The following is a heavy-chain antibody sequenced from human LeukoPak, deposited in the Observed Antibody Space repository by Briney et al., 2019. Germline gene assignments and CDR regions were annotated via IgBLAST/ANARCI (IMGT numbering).Heavy chain of an antibody. CDR1: GFTFSSYS. J-gene: IGHJ5*02. V-gene: IGHV3-21*01. CDR3: ARVYYYDSSGYFLSP. Sequence: GGSLRLSCAASGFTFSSYSMNWVRQAPGKGLEWVSSISSSSSYIYYADSVKGRFTISRENAKNSLYLQMNSLRAEDTAVYYCARVYYYDSSGYFLSPWGQGTLVTVSS. CDR2: ISSSSSYI. D-gene: IGHD3-22*01.